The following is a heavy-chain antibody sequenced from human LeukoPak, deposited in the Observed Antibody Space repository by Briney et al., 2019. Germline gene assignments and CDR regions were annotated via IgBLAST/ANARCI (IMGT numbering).Heavy chain of an antibody. D-gene: IGHD1-20*01. V-gene: IGHV3-21*01. Sequence: GGSLRLSCAASGFTFSTHSMNWVRQAPGKGLEWVSSMDSSSGYIYYADSVKGRFTMSRDNAKNSLYLQMNSLTVEDTAVYYCARDLNWFDYWGQGTLVTVSS. CDR2: MDSSSGYI. CDR3: ARDLNWFDY. J-gene: IGHJ4*02. CDR1: GFTFSTHS.